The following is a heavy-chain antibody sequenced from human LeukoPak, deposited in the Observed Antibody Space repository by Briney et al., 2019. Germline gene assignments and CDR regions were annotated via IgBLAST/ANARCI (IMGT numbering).Heavy chain of an antibody. V-gene: IGHV3-33*01. CDR3: ARDRLIMGYCSSTSCSVSYFDY. Sequence: GGSLRLSCAASGFTFSSYGMHWVRQAPGKGLEWVAVIWYDGSNKYYADSVKGRFTISRDNSKNTLYLQMNSLRAEDTAVYYCARDRLIMGYCSSTSCSVSYFDYWGQGTLVTVSS. CDR1: GFTFSSYG. D-gene: IGHD2-2*01. CDR2: IWYDGSNK. J-gene: IGHJ4*02.